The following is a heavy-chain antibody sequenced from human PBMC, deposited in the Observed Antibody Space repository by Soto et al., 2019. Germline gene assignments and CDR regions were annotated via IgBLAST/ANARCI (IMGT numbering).Heavy chain of an antibody. CDR2: MNPNSGNT. Sequence: GASVKVSCKASGYTFTSYDINWVRQATGQGLERMGWMNPNSGNTGYAQKFQGRVTMTRNTSISTAYMELSSLRSEDTAVYYCARVRKGSSWYLDAFDIWGQGTMVTVSS. CDR1: GYTFTSYD. J-gene: IGHJ3*02. V-gene: IGHV1-8*01. CDR3: ARVRKGSSWYLDAFDI. D-gene: IGHD6-13*01.